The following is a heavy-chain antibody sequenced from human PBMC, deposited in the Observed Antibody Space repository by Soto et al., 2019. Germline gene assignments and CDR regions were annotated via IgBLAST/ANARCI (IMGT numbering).Heavy chain of an antibody. CDR2: ISSSSSYT. V-gene: IGHV3-11*06. D-gene: IGHD3-3*01. J-gene: IGHJ6*02. Sequence: GGSLRLSCAASGFTFSDYYMSWIRQAPGKGLEWVSYISSSSSYTNYADSVKGRFTISRDNAKNSLYLQMNSLRAEDTAVYYCARGVAIYDFWSGGMDVWGQGTTVTVSS. CDR1: GFTFSDYY. CDR3: ARGVAIYDFWSGGMDV.